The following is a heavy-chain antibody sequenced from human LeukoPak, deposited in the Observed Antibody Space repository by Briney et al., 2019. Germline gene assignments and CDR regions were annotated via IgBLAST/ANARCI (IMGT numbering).Heavy chain of an antibody. D-gene: IGHD5-24*01. CDR2: IIPVLDIA. CDR1: GYTFTSYG. J-gene: IGHJ4*02. Sequence: ASVRVSCKASGYTFTSYGISWVRQAPGQGLEWMGRIIPVLDIANYAQKFQGRVTITADKSTSTAYMELNSLRSEDTAVYYCARDDRDGYNYGYWGQGTLVTVSS. V-gene: IGHV1-69*04. CDR3: ARDDRDGYNYGY.